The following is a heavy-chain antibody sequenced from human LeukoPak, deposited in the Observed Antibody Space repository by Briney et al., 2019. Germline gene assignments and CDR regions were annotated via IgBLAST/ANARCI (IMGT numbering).Heavy chain of an antibody. CDR1: GFTFSSYW. CDR3: ARAPSEIGGYYPEYFRH. Sequence: GGSLRLSCAASGFTFSSYWMHWVLQAPGKGLVCVSRIKSDGSTNYADSVKGRFTISRDNAKNTVSLQMNSLRAEDTGVYYCARAPSEIGGYYPEYFRHWGQGTLVTVSS. D-gene: IGHD3-22*01. CDR2: IKSDGST. J-gene: IGHJ1*01. V-gene: IGHV3-74*01.